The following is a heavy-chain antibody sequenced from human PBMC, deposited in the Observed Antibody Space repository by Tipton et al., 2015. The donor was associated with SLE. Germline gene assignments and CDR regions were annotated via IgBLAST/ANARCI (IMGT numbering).Heavy chain of an antibody. CDR1: GGSISSGGYY. Sequence: TLSLTCTVSGGSISSGGYYWSWIRQHPGKGLEWIGYIYYSGSTYYNPSLKSRVTISVDTSKHQFSLKLSSVPAADTAVYYFARPRAAADGWFDPWGQGTPVTVSS. CDR2: IYYSGST. D-gene: IGHD6-13*01. J-gene: IGHJ5*02. V-gene: IGHV4-31*03. CDR3: ARPRAAADGWFDP.